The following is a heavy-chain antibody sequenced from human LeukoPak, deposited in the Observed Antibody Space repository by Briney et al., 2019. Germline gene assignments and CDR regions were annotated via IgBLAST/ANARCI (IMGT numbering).Heavy chain of an antibody. V-gene: IGHV3-49*03. Sequence: PGGSLRLSCAASGFTFSSYWMSWFRQAPGKGLEWVGFIRSKAYGGTTEYAASVKGRFTISRDDSKSIAYLQMNSLKTEDTAVYYCTRVRGSGWYTNYWGQGTLVTVSS. D-gene: IGHD6-19*01. J-gene: IGHJ4*02. CDR1: GFTFSSYW. CDR2: IRSKAYGGTT. CDR3: TRVRGSGWYTNY.